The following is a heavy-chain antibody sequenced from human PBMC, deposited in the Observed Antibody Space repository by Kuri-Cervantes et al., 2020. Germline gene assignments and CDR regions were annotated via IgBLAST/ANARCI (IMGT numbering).Heavy chain of an antibody. V-gene: IGHV4-39*07. CDR1: GFSLSTSGVG. CDR3: AREEAALFDY. J-gene: IGHJ4*02. Sequence: SGPTLVKPTQTLTLTCTFSGFSLSTSGVGVGWIRQPPGKALEWLGSIYHSGSTYYNPSLKSRVTISVDTSKNQFSLKLSSVTAADTAVYYCAREEAALFDYWGQGALVTVSS. CDR2: IYHSGST.